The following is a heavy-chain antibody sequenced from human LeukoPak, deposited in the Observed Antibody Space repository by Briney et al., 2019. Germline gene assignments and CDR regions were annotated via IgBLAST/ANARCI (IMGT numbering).Heavy chain of an antibody. CDR3: ARDYCSSTSCLFDY. V-gene: IGHV1-2*04. D-gene: IGHD2-2*01. Sequence: ASVNVSCKSSGYTFTGCYMHWVRQAPGQGLEWMGWINPNNGGTNYAQKFQGWVTMTRDTTISTAYMELSRLRSDDTAVYYCARDYCSSTSCLFDYWGRGTLVTVSS. CDR2: INPNNGGT. CDR1: GYTFTGCY. J-gene: IGHJ4*02.